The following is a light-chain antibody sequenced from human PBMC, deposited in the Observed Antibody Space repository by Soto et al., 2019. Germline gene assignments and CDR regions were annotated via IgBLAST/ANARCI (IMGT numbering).Light chain of an antibody. V-gene: IGKV3-15*01. CDR2: DAT. J-gene: IGKJ1*01. Sequence: ILMTQSPATLSVSPGERATLSCRASQSVSNNLAWYQQNPGQAPSLLIYDATTRATGIPARFSGSGSGTQFTLTITGRQSEDFAVYYCHQYNNWPPWTFGQGTKVEIK. CDR3: HQYNNWPPWT. CDR1: QSVSNN.